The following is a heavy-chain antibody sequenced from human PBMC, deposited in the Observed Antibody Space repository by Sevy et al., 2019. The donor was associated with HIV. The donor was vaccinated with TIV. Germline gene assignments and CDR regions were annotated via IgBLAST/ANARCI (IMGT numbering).Heavy chain of an antibody. CDR3: ARGDFRGSYREIDAFDI. Sequence: GGSLRLSCAASGFTFSSYWMSWVRQAPGKGLEWVANIKQDGSEKYYVDSVKGRFTISRDNAKNSLYLQMNSLRAEDTAVDYCARGDFRGSYREIDAFDIWGQGTMVTVSS. D-gene: IGHD3-16*02. V-gene: IGHV3-7*03. J-gene: IGHJ3*02. CDR2: IKQDGSEK. CDR1: GFTFSSYW.